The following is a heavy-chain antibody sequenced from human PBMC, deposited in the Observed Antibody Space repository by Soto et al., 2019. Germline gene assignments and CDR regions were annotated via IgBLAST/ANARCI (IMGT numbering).Heavy chain of an antibody. CDR2: IYYSGST. CDR1: GGSISSYY. V-gene: IGHV4-59*01. J-gene: IGHJ6*03. D-gene: IGHD3-3*01. CDR3: AGYDFWSGYYAPNRDYYYYMDV. Sequence: SETLSLTCTVSGGSISSYYWSWIRQPPGKGLEWIGYIYYSGSTNYNPSLKSRVTISVDTSKNQFSLKLSSVTAADTAVYYCAGYDFWSGYYAPNRDYYYYMDVWGKGTTVTVSS.